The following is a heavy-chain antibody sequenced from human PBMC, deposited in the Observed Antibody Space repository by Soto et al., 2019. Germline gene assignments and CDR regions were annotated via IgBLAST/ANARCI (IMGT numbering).Heavy chain of an antibody. V-gene: IGHV4-59*01. J-gene: IGHJ4*02. CDR1: GGSISSYY. Sequence: PSETLSLTCTVSGGSISSYYWSWIRQPQGKGREWIGYIYYSGSTNYNPSLKSRVTISVDTSKNQFSLKLSSVTAADTAVYYCARTITVTTDLGYYFDYWGQGTLVTVSS. CDR3: ARTITVTTDLGYYFDY. CDR2: IYYSGST. D-gene: IGHD4-17*01.